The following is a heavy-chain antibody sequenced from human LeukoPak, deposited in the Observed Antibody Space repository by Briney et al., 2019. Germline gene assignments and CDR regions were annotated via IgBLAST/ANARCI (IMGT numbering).Heavy chain of an antibody. Sequence: GSLRLSCLGSGFTFTNYDMHWVRQATGKGLEWVSAIGSNGDTYYPGSVKGRLTISRDNAKNSLYLQMNSLRAGDTAVYYCARDLASGWAQPLYYYYMDVWGKGTTVTVSS. V-gene: IGHV3-13*01. D-gene: IGHD6-19*01. CDR1: GFTFTNYD. CDR3: ARDLASGWAQPLYYYYMDV. J-gene: IGHJ6*03. CDR2: IGSNGDT.